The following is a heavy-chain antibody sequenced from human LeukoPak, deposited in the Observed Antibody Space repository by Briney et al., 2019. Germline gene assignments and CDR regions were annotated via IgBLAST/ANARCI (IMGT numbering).Heavy chain of an antibody. CDR2: INPSGDGT. CDR3: AKETPNTGWFDP. D-gene: IGHD1-14*01. Sequence: ASVKVSCKASGHTFTTYYVHLVRQAPGQGLEWMGVINPSGDGTNYPQRFQDRVTLTKDTSTNTVYMKLSSLRSEDTAIYYCAKETPNTGWFDPWGQGTLVTVSS. J-gene: IGHJ5*02. V-gene: IGHV1-46*01. CDR1: GHTFTTYY.